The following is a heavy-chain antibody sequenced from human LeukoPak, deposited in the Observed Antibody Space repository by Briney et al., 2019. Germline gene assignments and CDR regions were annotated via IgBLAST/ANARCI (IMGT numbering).Heavy chain of an antibody. CDR3: ARFPEVFYYDSSGYPDY. D-gene: IGHD3-22*01. Sequence: SETLSLTCTVSGGSISSSSYYWGWIRQPPGKGLEWIGCIYYSGSTYYNPSLKSRVTISVDTSKNQFSLKLSSVTAADTAVYYCARFPEVFYYDSSGYPDYWGQGTLVTVSS. CDR2: IYYSGST. CDR1: GGSISSSSYY. J-gene: IGHJ4*02. V-gene: IGHV4-39*07.